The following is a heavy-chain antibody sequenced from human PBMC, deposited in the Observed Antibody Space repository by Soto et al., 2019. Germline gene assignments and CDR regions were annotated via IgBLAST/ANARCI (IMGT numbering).Heavy chain of an antibody. CDR1: GGSLSSHH. V-gene: IGHV4-59*08. J-gene: IGHJ4*02. CDR2: IYYRGNT. D-gene: IGHD3-10*01. Sequence: SETLSLTCTVSGGSLSSHHWSWVRQPPGKGLDWIGYIYYRGNTNYKPSLESRATLSVDVSKNQFSLNLTSVTAADTAVYYCGRLWRGDPSPGLAFGAQGT. CDR3: GRLWRGDPSPGLAF.